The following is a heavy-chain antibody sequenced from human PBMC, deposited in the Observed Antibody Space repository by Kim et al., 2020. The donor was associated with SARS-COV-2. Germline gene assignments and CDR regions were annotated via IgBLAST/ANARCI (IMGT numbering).Heavy chain of an antibody. Sequence: YADSVKGRFTISRDNAKNSLYLQINGLRAGDKAVYYCARATAGSGYYFDYWGQGTLVTVSS. CDR3: ARATAGSGYYFDY. D-gene: IGHD3-3*01. J-gene: IGHJ4*02. V-gene: IGHV3-21*01.